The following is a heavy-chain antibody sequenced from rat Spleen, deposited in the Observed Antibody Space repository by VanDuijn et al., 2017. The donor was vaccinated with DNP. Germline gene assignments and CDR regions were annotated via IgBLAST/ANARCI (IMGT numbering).Heavy chain of an antibody. J-gene: IGHJ3*01. CDR2: ISTVGNNA. CDR1: GFTFSNYG. V-gene: IGHV5S13*01. CDR3: AREGAAISTWFAY. D-gene: IGHD1-2*01. Sequence: EVQLVESGGGLVQPGRSLKLSCAASGFTFSNYGMAWVRQAPTKGLEWVASISTVGNNAYYRDSVKGRFTISRDNAKNTQYLQMDSLRSEDTATYYCAREGAAISTWFAYWGQGTLVTVSS.